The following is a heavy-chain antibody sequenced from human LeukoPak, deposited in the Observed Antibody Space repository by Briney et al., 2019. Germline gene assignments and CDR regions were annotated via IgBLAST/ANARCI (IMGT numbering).Heavy chain of an antibody. V-gene: IGHV1-24*01. CDR1: GYTLTELS. D-gene: IGHD1-26*01. CDR3: ATDLRRWELPRIFDY. CDR2: FDPEDGET. Sequence: ASVKVSCKASGYTLTELSMHWVRQAPGKGLEWMGGFDPEDGETIYAQKFQGRVTMTEDTSTDTAYMELSSLRSEDTAVYYCATDLRRWELPRIFDYWGQGTLVTVSS. J-gene: IGHJ4*02.